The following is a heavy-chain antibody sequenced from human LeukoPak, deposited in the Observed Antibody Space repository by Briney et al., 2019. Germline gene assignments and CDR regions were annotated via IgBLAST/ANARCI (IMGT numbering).Heavy chain of an antibody. Sequence: GESLKISCKGSGYSFTSYWIGWVRQMPGKGLEWMGIIYPGDSDTRYSPSFQGQVTISADKSISTAYLQWSSLKASDTAMYYCARQGTKAVADGAFDIWGQGTMVTVSS. D-gene: IGHD6-19*01. J-gene: IGHJ3*02. CDR3: ARQGTKAVADGAFDI. CDR1: GYSFTSYW. V-gene: IGHV5-51*01. CDR2: IYPGDSDT.